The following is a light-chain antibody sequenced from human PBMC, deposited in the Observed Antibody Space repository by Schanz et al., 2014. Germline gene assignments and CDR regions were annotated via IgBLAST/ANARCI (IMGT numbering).Light chain of an antibody. CDR1: QSGSTN. CDR3: QQYHDWPPLT. J-gene: IGKJ4*01. V-gene: IGKV3-15*01. Sequence: EVVLTQSPATLSVSPGERATLSCRASQSGSTNLAWYQQKPGQAPRLLIYHASTRATGIPARFSGSGSGTEFTLTISSLQSEDFAVYYCQQYHDWPPLTFGGGTKVEIK. CDR2: HAS.